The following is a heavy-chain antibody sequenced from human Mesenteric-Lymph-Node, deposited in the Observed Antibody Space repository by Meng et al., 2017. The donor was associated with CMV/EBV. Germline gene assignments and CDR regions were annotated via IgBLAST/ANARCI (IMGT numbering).Heavy chain of an antibody. J-gene: IGHJ4*02. V-gene: IGHV4-31*02. CDR3: ARDHGSLYCSSGSCQGIDY. Sequence: ISSGACYWRWIRQHPEQGLEWIGYIYYSGSTYYNPSLESRVTISVDTSQHHFSLKLSSVTAADTAVYYCARDHGSLYCSSGSCQGIDYWGQGTLVTVSS. CDR2: IYYSGST. CDR1: ISSGACY. D-gene: IGHD2-15*01.